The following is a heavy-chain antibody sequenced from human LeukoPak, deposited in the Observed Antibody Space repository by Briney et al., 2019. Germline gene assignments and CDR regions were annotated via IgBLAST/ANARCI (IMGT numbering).Heavy chain of an antibody. V-gene: IGHV1-18*01. CDR2: INPYNGNT. J-gene: IGHJ4*02. D-gene: IGHD2-2*01. Sequence: ASVKVSCKASGYTFTSYGISWVRQAPGQGLEWMGWINPYNGNTNYAQKLQGRVTMTTDTSTTTAYMELRSLRSEDTAVYYCASGEGCSSNSCTLDYWGQGTLVTVSS. CDR1: GYTFTSYG. CDR3: ASGEGCSSNSCTLDY.